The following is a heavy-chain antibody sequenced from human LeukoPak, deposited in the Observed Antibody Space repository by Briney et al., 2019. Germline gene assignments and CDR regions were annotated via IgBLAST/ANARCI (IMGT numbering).Heavy chain of an antibody. V-gene: IGHV1-2*02. J-gene: IGHJ4*02. CDR2: INPNSGGT. D-gene: IGHD3-3*01. CDR1: GYTFTGYY. CDR3: ARVPLGYYDFWSGYSAVGHSKYYFDY. Sequence: ASVTVSCKASGYTFTGYYMHWVRQAPGQGLEWMGWINPNSGGTNYAQKFQGRVTMTGDTSISTAYMELSRLRSDDTAVYYCARVPLGYYDFWSGYSAVGHSKYYFDYWGQGTLVTVSS.